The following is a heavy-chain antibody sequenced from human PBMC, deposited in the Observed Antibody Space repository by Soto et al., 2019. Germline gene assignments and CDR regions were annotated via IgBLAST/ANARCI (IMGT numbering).Heavy chain of an antibody. CDR1: GGSFSGYY. CDR3: ARNNYSPYYYYYYYMDV. Sequence: QVQLQQWGAGLLKPSETLSLTCAVYGGSFSGYYWSWIRQPPGKGLECIGEIYHSGSTNYNPSLKSRVTISVDTSKNQFSLKLSSVTAADTAVYYCARNNYSPYYYYYYYMDVWGKGTTVTVSS. CDR2: IYHSGST. D-gene: IGHD3-10*01. J-gene: IGHJ6*03. V-gene: IGHV4-34*01.